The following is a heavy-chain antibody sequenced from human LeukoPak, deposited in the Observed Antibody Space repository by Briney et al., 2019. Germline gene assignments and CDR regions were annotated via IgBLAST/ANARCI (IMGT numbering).Heavy chain of an antibody. V-gene: IGHV4-59*01. CDR1: GVSISSYY. J-gene: IGHJ6*02. CDR3: ARALFSKSYYYYGMDV. Sequence: PSETLSLTCTVSGVSISSYYWSWIRQPPGKGLEWIGYIYYSGSTNYNPSLKSRVTISVDTSKNQFSLKLSSVAAADTAVYYCARALFSKSYYYYGMDVWGQGTTVTVSS. CDR2: IYYSGST.